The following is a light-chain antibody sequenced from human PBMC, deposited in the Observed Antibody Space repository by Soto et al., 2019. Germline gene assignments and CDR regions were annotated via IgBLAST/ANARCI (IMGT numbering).Light chain of an antibody. Sequence: QSALTQPASVSGSPGQSITISCTGTSSDVGGYNYVSWYQQHPGKAPKLMIYDVSNRPSGVSNRFSGSKSGNTASLTISGLQAEDEADYYCSSHTSSSTPGVVFGGGTKVTVL. V-gene: IGLV2-14*01. J-gene: IGLJ2*01. CDR3: SSHTSSSTPGVV. CDR2: DVS. CDR1: SSDVGGYNY.